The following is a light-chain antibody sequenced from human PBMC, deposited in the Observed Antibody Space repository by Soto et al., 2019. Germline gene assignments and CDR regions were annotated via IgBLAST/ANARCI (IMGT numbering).Light chain of an antibody. J-gene: IGKJ1*01. CDR1: QSMGSN. V-gene: IGKV3-15*01. CDR3: QQYNNWPPWT. Sequence: EIVMTQSPATMSVSPGERATLSCRASQSMGSNVALYQQKPGQAPRLLIYGAATRAAGIPARFSGSGSGTDFTLAISSLQSDDFAVYFCQQYNNWPPWTFGHGTKVDI. CDR2: GAA.